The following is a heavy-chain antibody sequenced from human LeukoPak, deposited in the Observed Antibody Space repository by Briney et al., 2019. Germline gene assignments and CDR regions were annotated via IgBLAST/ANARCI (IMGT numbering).Heavy chain of an antibody. CDR1: GGSISSYY. D-gene: IGHD3-10*01. CDR3: ARGSRELLWFGELGFDY. V-gene: IGHV4-59*01. J-gene: IGHJ4*02. CDR2: IYYSGST. Sequence: PSETLSLTCTVSGGSISSYYWSWIRQPPGKGLEWIGYIYYSGSTNYNPSLKSRVTISVDTSKNQFSLKLSSVTAAGTAVYYCARGSRELLWFGELGFDYWGQGTLVIVSS.